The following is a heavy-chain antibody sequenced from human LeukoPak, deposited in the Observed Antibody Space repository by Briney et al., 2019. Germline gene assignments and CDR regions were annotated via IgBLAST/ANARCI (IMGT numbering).Heavy chain of an antibody. CDR2: IYHSGST. CDR1: GYSISSGYY. V-gene: IGHV4-38-2*01. CDR3: ARHRNEYDYGDYQVIDY. D-gene: IGHD4-17*01. J-gene: IGHJ4*02. Sequence: SETLSLTCAVSGYSISSGYYWGWIRQPPGKGLEWIGSIYHSGSTYYNPSLKSRVTISVDTSKNQFSLKLSSVTAADTAVYYCARHRNEYDYGDYQVIDYWGQGTLVTVSS.